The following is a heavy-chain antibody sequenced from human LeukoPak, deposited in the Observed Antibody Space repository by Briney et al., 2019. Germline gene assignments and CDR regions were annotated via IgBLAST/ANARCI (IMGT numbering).Heavy chain of an antibody. CDR1: GDSVSNKHAA. V-gene: IGHV6-1*01. CDR2: TYYRSEWHT. Sequence: SQTLSLTCAVSGDSVSNKHAAWNWIRQSPSRGLEWLGRTYYRSEWHTDYAFSVKGRITINADTSKNQFSLQLGYVTPEDTAVYYCASGWALSWGQGTLVTVSS. D-gene: IGHD1-26*01. J-gene: IGHJ5*02. CDR3: ASGWALS.